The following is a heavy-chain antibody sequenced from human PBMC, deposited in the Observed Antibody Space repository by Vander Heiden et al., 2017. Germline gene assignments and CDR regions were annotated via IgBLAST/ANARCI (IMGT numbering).Heavy chain of an antibody. CDR2: IGTAGDT. D-gene: IGHD3-10*01. CDR1: VYTFCISD. J-gene: IGHJ3*02. Sequence: VQLVESGGRLVQPAGSLRPSCAASVYTFCISDMLWLRQATGKGLEWVSAIGTAGDTYYPGSVKGRFTISRENAKNSLYLQMNSLRAGDTAVYYCARGGARWHPGASDAFDIWGQGTMVTVSS. CDR3: ARGGARWHPGASDAFDI. V-gene: IGHV3-13*01.